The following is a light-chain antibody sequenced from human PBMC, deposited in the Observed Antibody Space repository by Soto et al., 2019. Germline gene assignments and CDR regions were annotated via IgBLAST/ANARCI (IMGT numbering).Light chain of an antibody. V-gene: IGLV2-11*01. CDR2: DVS. CDR3: CSYAGNYILV. Sequence: QSALTQPRSVSGSPGQSVTISCTGTSSDVGGYNYVSWYQQHPGKAPKLLIYDVSKRPSGVPDRFSGSKSGNTASLTISGLQAEDEADYYCCSYAGNYILVFGGGTKRTVL. J-gene: IGLJ2*01. CDR1: SSDVGGYNY.